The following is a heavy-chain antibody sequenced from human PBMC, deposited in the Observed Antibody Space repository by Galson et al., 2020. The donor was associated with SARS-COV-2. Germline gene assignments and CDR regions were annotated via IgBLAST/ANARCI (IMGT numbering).Heavy chain of an antibody. CDR3: AKDRGPFPYSGCYFHQ. J-gene: IGHJ4*02. Sequence: GGTLRLSCAAPGFTFSPFTMRWVPPAPGKGLEWVSSIGGSDDRTYYADSVKGRFTISRDNHKNSLYLQMNSLRAEDTSVYSCAKDRGPFPYSGCYFHQWGRGTFVYVSS. D-gene: IGHD1-26*01. CDR1: GFTFSPFT. V-gene: IGHV3-23*01. CDR2: IGGSDDRT.